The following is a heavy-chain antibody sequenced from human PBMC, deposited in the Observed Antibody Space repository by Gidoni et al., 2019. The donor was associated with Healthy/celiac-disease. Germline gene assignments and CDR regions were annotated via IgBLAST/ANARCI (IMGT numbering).Heavy chain of an antibody. J-gene: IGHJ4*02. CDR1: GFTFSSYA. V-gene: IGHV3-23*01. D-gene: IGHD4-17*01. CDR2: ISGSGGST. CDR3: AKSGYGDYVKFVPLATD. Sequence: EVQLLESGGGLVQPGGSLRLSCAASGFTFSSYAMSWVRQAPGKGLEWVSGISGSGGSTYYADSVKGRFTISRDNSKNTLYLQMNSLRAEDTAVYYCAKSGYGDYVKFVPLATDWGQGTLVTVSS.